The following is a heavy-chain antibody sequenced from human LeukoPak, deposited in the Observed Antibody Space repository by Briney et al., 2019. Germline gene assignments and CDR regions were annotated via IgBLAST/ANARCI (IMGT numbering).Heavy chain of an antibody. Sequence: SETLSLTCSVSGASTRSSTYYWSWIRQPPGKGLEWIGEINHSGSTNYNPSLKSRVTISVDTSKNQFSLKLSSVTAADTAVYYCARAFGTVDTAMANDYWGQGTLVTVSS. D-gene: IGHD5-18*01. CDR2: INHSGST. CDR3: ARAFGTVDTAMANDY. CDR1: GASTRSSTYY. J-gene: IGHJ4*02. V-gene: IGHV4-39*07.